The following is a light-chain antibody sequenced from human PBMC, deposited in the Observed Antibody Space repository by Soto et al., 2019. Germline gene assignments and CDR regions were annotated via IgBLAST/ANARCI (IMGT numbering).Light chain of an antibody. V-gene: IGLV2-8*01. CDR2: DVS. J-gene: IGLJ2*01. CDR1: SGDVGGYNY. CDR3: SSYAGSNSVV. Sequence: QSALTQPPSASGSPGQSVTISCTGTSGDVGGYNYVSWYQQHPGKAPKLMIYDVSKRPSGVPDRFSGSKSGDTASLTVSGLQAEDEADYYCSSYAGSNSVVFGGGTKLTVL.